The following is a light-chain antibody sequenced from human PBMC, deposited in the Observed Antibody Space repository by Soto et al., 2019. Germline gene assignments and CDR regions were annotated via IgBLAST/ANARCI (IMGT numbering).Light chain of an antibody. CDR1: QSISRY. CDR2: SAS. Sequence: DIQMTQSPSSLSASVGDRVTVTCRAGQSISRYLNWYQQRPGKAPKLLIYSASTLQTGVPSRFSGSGSGTDFTLTISSLQSEDFAIYYCQQYDNWPPVTFGGGTKVEIK. J-gene: IGKJ4*01. V-gene: IGKV1-39*01. CDR3: QQYDNWPPVT.